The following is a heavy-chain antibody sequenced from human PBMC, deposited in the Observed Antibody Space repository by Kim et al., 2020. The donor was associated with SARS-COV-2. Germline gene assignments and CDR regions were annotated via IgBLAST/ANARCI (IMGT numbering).Heavy chain of an antibody. CDR2: ISWNSGSI. D-gene: IGHD1-26*01. V-gene: IGHV3-9*01. CDR3: AKDIWGGSYQFDY. Sequence: GGSLRLSCAASGFTFGDYAMHWVRQAPGKGLEWVSGISWNSGSIGYADSVKGRFTISRDNAKNSLYLQMNSLRAEDTALYYCAKDIWGGSYQFDYWGQGTLVTVSS. CDR1: GFTFGDYA. J-gene: IGHJ4*02.